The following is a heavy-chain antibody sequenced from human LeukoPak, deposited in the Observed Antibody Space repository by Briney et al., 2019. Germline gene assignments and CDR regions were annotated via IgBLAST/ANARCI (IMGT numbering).Heavy chain of an antibody. V-gene: IGHV5-51*01. Sequence: GESLKISCKGSGYSFTSYWIGWVRQMPGKGLEWMGIIYPGDSDTRYSPSFQGRVTISADKSISTAYLQWSSLKASDTAMYYCARGPEGPNAHDAFDIWGQGTMVTVSS. CDR1: GYSFTSYW. CDR3: ARGPEGPNAHDAFDI. J-gene: IGHJ3*02. CDR2: IYPGDSDT.